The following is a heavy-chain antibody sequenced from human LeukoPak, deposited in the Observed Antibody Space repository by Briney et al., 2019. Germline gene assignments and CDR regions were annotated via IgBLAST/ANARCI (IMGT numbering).Heavy chain of an antibody. CDR3: VREAGPLTAYYGMDV. V-gene: IGHV3-13*01. Sequence: GESLRLSCAASGFTFSSHDMHWVRPATGKGLEWVSTIGTSGDTYYPGPVKGRFSISRDNAKTSLYLQMNSLRVGDTAVYYCVREAGPLTAYYGMDVWGQGTTVTVSS. CDR2: IGTSGDT. CDR1: GFTFSSHD. D-gene: IGHD3-16*02. J-gene: IGHJ6*02.